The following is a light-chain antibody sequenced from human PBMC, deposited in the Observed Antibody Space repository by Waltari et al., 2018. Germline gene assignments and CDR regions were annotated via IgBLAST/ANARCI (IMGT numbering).Light chain of an antibody. CDR1: QSVSSY. V-gene: IGKV3-11*01. CDR2: DAS. CDR3: QQRSSWPIT. J-gene: IGKJ5*01. Sequence: EIVLTQSPATLSLSPGEGATLSCRASQSVSSYLAWYQQKPGQAPRLLIYDASNRATGIPARFSGSGSGTDLTLTISSLDPEDFAVYYCQQRSSWPITFGQGTRLEIK.